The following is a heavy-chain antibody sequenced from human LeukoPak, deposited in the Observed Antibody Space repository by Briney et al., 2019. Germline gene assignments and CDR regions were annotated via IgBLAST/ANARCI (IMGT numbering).Heavy chain of an antibody. J-gene: IGHJ4*02. CDR3: ANCYDSSGFFAY. CDR1: GYTFTKYA. Sequence: ASVKVSCEGSGYTFTKYAISWVRQAPGQGLEYMGWIDTNTGNPTYAQGFTGRFVFSLDTSVSTAYLQISSLKAEDSAIYFCANCYDSSGFFAYWGQGTLVTVSS. D-gene: IGHD3-22*01. V-gene: IGHV7-4-1*02. CDR2: IDTNTGNP.